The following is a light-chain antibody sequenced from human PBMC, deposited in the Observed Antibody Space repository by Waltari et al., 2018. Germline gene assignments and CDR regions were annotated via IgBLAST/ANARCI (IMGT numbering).Light chain of an antibody. CDR3: SSYTSSGTPYV. J-gene: IGLJ1*01. Sequence: QSALTQPPSVSWAPGQSITLSCTGTSRDFGGPHSVPLYQQHPGKAPKLIIYDVTDRPAGVSNRFSGSKFGNTASLTISGLQAEDEADYYCSSYTSSGTPYVFGTGTRVTVL. V-gene: IGLV2-14*03. CDR2: DVT. CDR1: SRDFGGPHS.